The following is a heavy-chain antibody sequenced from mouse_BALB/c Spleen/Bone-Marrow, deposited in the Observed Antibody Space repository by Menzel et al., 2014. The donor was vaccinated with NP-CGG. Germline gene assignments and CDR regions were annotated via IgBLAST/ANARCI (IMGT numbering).Heavy chain of an antibody. J-gene: IGHJ4*01. CDR3: ARNAYYAMDY. Sequence: EVKLLESGGGLVQPGGSLKLSCAASGFDFSRYWMSWVRQAPGKGLEWIGEINPDSSTINYTPSLKDKFIIPRDNAKNTLYLQMSKVRSEDTALYYCARNAYYAMDYWGQGTSVTVSS. V-gene: IGHV4-1*02. CDR1: GFDFSRYW. CDR2: INPDSSTI.